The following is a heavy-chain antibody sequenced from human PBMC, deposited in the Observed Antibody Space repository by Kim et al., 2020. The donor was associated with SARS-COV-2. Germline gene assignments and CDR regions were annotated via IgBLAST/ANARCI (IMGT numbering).Heavy chain of an antibody. Sequence: GGSLRLSCAASGFTFSGSAMHWVRQASGKGLEWVGRIRSKTNSYATAYAASVKGRFTISRDDSKNTAYLQINSLKTEDTAVYYCTIVPGTTLAFWYSFDIWGQGTMVTVSS. J-gene: IGHJ3*02. V-gene: IGHV3-73*01. CDR2: IRSKTNSYAT. CDR3: TIVPGTTLAFWYSFDI. CDR1: GFTFSGSA. D-gene: IGHD1-1*01.